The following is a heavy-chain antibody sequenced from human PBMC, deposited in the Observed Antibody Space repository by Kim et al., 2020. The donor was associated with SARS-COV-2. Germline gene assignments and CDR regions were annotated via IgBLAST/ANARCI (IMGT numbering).Heavy chain of an antibody. J-gene: IGHJ4*02. D-gene: IGHD4-17*01. Sequence: GRSLRLSCAASGFTFSSYGMHWVRQAPGKGLEWVAVISYDGSNKYYADSVKGRFTISRDNSKNTLYLQMNSLRAEDTAVYYCAKDLADDYGDYGPDYWGQGTLVTVSS. CDR3: AKDLADDYGDYGPDY. CDR1: GFTFSSYG. V-gene: IGHV3-30*18. CDR2: ISYDGSNK.